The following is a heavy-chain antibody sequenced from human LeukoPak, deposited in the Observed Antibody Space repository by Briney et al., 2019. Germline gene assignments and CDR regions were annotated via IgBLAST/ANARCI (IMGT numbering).Heavy chain of an antibody. D-gene: IGHD5-18*01. J-gene: IGHJ4*02. CDR2: INPSGGST. Sequence: ASVKASCKASGYTFTSYYMHWVRQAPGQGLEWMGIINPSGGSTSYAQKFQGRVTMTRDTSTSTVYMELSSLRSEDTAVYYCARPGIQQTYLYYFDYWGQGTLVTVSS. CDR3: ARPGIQQTYLYYFDY. CDR1: GYTFTSYY. V-gene: IGHV1-46*01.